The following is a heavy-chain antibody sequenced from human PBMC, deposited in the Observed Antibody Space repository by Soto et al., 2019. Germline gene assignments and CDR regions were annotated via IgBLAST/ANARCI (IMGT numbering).Heavy chain of an antibody. Sequence: SETLSLTCTVSGGSISSSSYYWGWIRQPPGKGLEWIGSIYYSGSTYYNPSLKSRVTISVDTSKNQFSLKLSSVTAADTAVYYCARQSMGIQTIPTDFDYWGQGTLVTVSS. CDR1: GGSISSSSYY. J-gene: IGHJ4*02. V-gene: IGHV4-39*01. D-gene: IGHD3-10*01. CDR3: ARQSMGIQTIPTDFDY. CDR2: IYYSGST.